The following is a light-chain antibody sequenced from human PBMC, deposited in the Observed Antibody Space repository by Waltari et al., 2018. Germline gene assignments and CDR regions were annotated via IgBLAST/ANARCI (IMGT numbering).Light chain of an antibody. CDR2: AAS. V-gene: IGKV1-9*01. CDR1: QGISSY. CDR3: QQLNSYPRT. Sequence: DIQLTQSPSFLSASVGDRVTITFRASQGISSYLAWYEQKPGKAPKLLIYAASTLQSGVPTRFSGSGSGTEITLTISSLQPEDFATYCCQQLNSYPRTFGPGTKVDIK. J-gene: IGKJ3*01.